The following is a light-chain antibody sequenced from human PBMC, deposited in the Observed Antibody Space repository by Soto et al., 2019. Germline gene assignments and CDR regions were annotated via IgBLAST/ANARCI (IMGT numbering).Light chain of an antibody. V-gene: IGKV3-20*01. CDR1: QSVSSSY. J-gene: IGKJ1*01. CDR3: QQYGSSPSWT. Sequence: EIVLTQSPGTLSLSPGERATLSCRASQSVSSSYLAWYQQNPGQAPRLLIYGASSRATGIPDRFSSSGSGTDFTLTISSLEPEDFAVYYCQQYGSSPSWTFGQGTKVDIK. CDR2: GAS.